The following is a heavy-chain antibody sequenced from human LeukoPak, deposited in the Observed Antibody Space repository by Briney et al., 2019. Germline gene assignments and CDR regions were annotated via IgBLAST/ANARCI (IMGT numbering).Heavy chain of an antibody. V-gene: IGHV3-23*01. J-gene: IGHJ5*02. CDR3: AQPRLTVAGTRYFDP. Sequence: GGSLRLSCTASAFTFNAYAMSWVRQAPGQGLEWVSAIGSGGVATNYADSVQGRLTISRDNSRNTLFPQMHSLRSEDTAVYYCAQPRLTVAGTRYFDPWGQGTLVTVSS. D-gene: IGHD6-19*01. CDR2: IGSGGVAT. CDR1: AFTFNAYA.